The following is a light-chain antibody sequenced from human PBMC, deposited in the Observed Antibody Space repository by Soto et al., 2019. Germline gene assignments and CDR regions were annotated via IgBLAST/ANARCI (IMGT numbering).Light chain of an antibody. Sequence: EIVLTQSPGTLSLSPGERAALSCRASQSVSSTYLAWYQQKPGQAPRLLIYGTSTRAAGIPDKFSGSGSGTDFTLTISRLEPEDFAVYYCQQYGNSLHTFGQGTMLDIK. V-gene: IGKV3-20*01. CDR3: QQYGNSLHT. CDR1: QSVSSTY. CDR2: GTS. J-gene: IGKJ2*01.